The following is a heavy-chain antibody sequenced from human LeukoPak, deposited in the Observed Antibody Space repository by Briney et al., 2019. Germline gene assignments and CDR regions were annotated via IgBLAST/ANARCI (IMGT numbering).Heavy chain of an antibody. Sequence: VGSLRLSCAASGFTFSSYGMHWVRQAPGKGLEWVAFIRYAGSNKYYADSVKVRSTISRDNSKNTLYLQMNILRAEDTAVYYCAKENIGMGPIAARPGFFDYWGQGTLVTVSS. V-gene: IGHV3-30*02. CDR1: GFTFSSYG. CDR2: IRYAGSNK. CDR3: AKENIGMGPIAARPGFFDY. J-gene: IGHJ4*02. D-gene: IGHD6-6*01.